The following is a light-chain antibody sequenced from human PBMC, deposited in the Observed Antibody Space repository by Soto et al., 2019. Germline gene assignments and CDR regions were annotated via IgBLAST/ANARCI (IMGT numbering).Light chain of an antibody. CDR3: QQYNNWRFT. CDR2: DAS. J-gene: IGKJ3*01. CDR1: QSVRSN. V-gene: IGKV3-15*01. Sequence: EIMMTQSPATLSVSPGERATLSCRASQSVRSNLAWYQQKPGQAPRLLIYDASTRVTGVPARFSGGGSETEFTLTIHSLQSEDFAVYYGQQYNNWRFTFGPGTKVDIK.